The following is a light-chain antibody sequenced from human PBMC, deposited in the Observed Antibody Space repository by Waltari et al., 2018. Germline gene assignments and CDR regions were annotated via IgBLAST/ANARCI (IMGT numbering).Light chain of an antibody. CDR2: GAS. Sequence: DIQMTQSPSYLSASVGDRVTITCRASQNIATYLNWYQQKPGKAPQVLIYGASSLQSGVPSRFSGSGSGTDFILTITSLQPKDFATYYCQQSYSTPRTFGHGTKVDVK. CDR1: QNIATY. V-gene: IGKV1-39*01. CDR3: QQSYSTPRT. J-gene: IGKJ1*01.